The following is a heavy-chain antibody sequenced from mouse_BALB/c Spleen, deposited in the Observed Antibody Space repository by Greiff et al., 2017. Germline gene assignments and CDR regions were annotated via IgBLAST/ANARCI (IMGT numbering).Heavy chain of an antibody. D-gene: IGHD1-2*01. V-gene: IGHV1-31*01. CDR2: INPYNGAT. J-gene: IGHJ1*01. CDR3: ARGGSIHYYGSYWYFDV. CDR1: GYSFTGYY. Sequence: EVQLQQSGPELVKPGASVKISCKASGYSFTGYYMHWVKQSHVKSLEWIGRINPYNGATSYNQNFKDKASLTVDKSSSTAYMELHSLTSEDSAVYYCARGGSIHYYGSYWYFDVWGAGTTVTVSS.